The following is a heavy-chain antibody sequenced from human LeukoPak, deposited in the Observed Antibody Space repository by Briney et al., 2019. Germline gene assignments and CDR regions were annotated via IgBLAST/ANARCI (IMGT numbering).Heavy chain of an antibody. D-gene: IGHD3-10*01. J-gene: IGHJ4*02. CDR1: GFTFSSYA. Sequence: GGSLRLSCAASGFTFSSYAMSWVRQAPGKGLEWVSGISGSGGRTHYADSVKGRFTISRDKSKNTPYLQMNSLRAEDTAVYYCAKNHRAMVRGVAPGDFDYWGQGTLVTVSS. CDR2: ISGSGGRT. CDR3: AKNHRAMVRGVAPGDFDY. V-gene: IGHV3-23*01.